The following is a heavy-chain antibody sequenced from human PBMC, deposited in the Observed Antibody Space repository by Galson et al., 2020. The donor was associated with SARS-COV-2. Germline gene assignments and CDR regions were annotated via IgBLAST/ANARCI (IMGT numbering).Heavy chain of an antibody. V-gene: IGHV1-69*02. D-gene: IGHD1-1*01. CDR3: ARGIVGTTWDD. J-gene: IGHJ4*02. CDR2: TIPMLNMT. Sequence: SVKVSCTASGATFSRHTVSWVRQAPGQGLAWMGRTIPMLNMTAYAQKLQGRVTITADTSTSTVYMELRSLKSEDTGLYFCARGIVGTTWDDWGQGTLVTVSS. CDR1: GATFSRHT.